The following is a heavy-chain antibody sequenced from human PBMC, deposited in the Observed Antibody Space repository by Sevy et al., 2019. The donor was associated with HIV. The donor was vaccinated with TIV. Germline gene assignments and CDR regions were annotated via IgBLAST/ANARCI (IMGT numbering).Heavy chain of an antibody. J-gene: IGHJ4*02. CDR3: ARVHRGRRYTFDY. CDR2: ISSSSSAI. Sequence: GGSLRLSCAASGFTFSDYYMSWIRQAPGKGLEWVSYISSSSSAIYNADSVKGRFTISRDNAKNSLYLQMNSLTAEDTAVYYCARVHRGRRYTFDYWGQGTLVTVSS. V-gene: IGHV3-11*01. CDR1: GFTFSDYY. D-gene: IGHD1-26*01.